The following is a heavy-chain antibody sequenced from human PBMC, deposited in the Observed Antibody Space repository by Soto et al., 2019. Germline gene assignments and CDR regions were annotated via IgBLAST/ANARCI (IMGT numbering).Heavy chain of an antibody. Sequence: PGGSLGLSCAASGFTFDDYGMSWVRQAPGKGLEWVSGINWNGGSTGYADSVKGRFTISRDNAKNSLYLQMNSLRAEDTALYYCARVPPGGYSGYDSAFDIWGQGTMVTVSS. CDR3: ARVPPGGYSGYDSAFDI. J-gene: IGHJ3*02. CDR1: GFTFDDYG. V-gene: IGHV3-20*04. CDR2: INWNGGST. D-gene: IGHD5-12*01.